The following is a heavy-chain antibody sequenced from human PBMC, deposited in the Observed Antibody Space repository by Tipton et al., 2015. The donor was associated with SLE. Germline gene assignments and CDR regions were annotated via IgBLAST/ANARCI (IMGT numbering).Heavy chain of an antibody. J-gene: IGHJ4*02. V-gene: IGHV3-20*04. D-gene: IGHD1-26*01. CDR2: INWHGGST. CDR3: ARGPEWELLGGLDY. CDR1: GFKFDEYA. Sequence: SLRLSCAASGFKFDEYAMCWVRQVPGKGLEWVSGINWHGGSTGYGDSVKGRFTISRDNSKNTLYLQMNSLRAEDTAVYYCARGPEWELLGGLDYWGQGTLVTVSS.